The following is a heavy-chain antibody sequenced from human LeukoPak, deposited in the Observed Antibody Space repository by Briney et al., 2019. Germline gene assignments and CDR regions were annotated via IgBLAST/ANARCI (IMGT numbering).Heavy chain of an antibody. V-gene: IGHV4-39*01. CDR2: IYYSGST. CDR1: GGSISSSSYY. CDR3: ARQVADFWSGYSYYYYYYMDV. J-gene: IGHJ6*03. Sequence: SETLSLTCTVSGGSISSSSYYWGWIRQPPGKGLEWIGSIYYSGSTYYNPSLKSRVTISVDTSKNQFSLKLSSVTAADTAVYYCARQVADFWSGYSYYYYYYMDVWGKGTTVTVSS. D-gene: IGHD3-3*01.